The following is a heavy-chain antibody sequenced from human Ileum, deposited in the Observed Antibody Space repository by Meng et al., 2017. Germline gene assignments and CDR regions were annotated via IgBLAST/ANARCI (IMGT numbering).Heavy chain of an antibody. CDR3: ATDGSRGSSKY. D-gene: IGHD2-15*01. V-gene: IGHV7-4-1*02. CDR1: GYTFTSYT. Sequence: QVQRVQAGCELKKPGASVKVACKASGYTFTSYTMNWVRQAPGQGLEWMGWINTNTGNPTYAQGFTGRFVFSLDTSVSTAYLQINSLKAEDTAVYYCATDGSRGSSKYWGQGTLVTVSS. CDR2: INTNTGNP. J-gene: IGHJ4*02.